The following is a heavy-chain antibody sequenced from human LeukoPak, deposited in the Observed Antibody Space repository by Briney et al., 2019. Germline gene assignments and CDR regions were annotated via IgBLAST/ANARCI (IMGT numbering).Heavy chain of an antibody. J-gene: IGHJ4*02. CDR2: IYSGGSK. Sequence: GGSLRLSCAASGFTVSSDYMSWVRQAPGKGLEWVSVIYSGGSKYYADSVKGRFTISRDNSKNTLYLQMNSLRAEDTAVYYCAREFPLDYWGQGTLVTVSS. V-gene: IGHV3-66*01. CDR1: GFTVSSDY. CDR3: AREFPLDY.